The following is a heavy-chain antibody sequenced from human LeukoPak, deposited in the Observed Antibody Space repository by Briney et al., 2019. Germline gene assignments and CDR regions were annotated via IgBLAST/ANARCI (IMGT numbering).Heavy chain of an antibody. CDR3: ARLAPLYDSSGYYYNYYYYYYGMDV. D-gene: IGHD3-22*01. J-gene: IGHJ6*02. CDR2: IYYSGST. V-gene: IGHV4-30-4*01. Sequence: SETLSLTCTVSGGSISSGDYYWSWIRQPPGKGLEWIGYIYYSGSTNYNPSLKSRVTISVDTSKNQFSLKLSSVTAADTAVYYCARLAPLYDSSGYYYNYYYYYYGMDVWGQGTTVTVSS. CDR1: GGSISSGDYY.